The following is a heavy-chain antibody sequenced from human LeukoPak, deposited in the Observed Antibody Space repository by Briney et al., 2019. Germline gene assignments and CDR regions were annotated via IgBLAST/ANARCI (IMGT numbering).Heavy chain of an antibody. V-gene: IGHV3-49*04. D-gene: IGHD3-10*01. CDR2: IRGETYGGTT. CDR1: GFPLGDYS. J-gene: IGHJ4*02. CDR3: TREKIPGLFGVLF. Sequence: GGSLRLSCTASGFPLGDYSMIWVRQAPGKGLEWVGSIRGETYGGTTEYAASVKGRLILSRDDSKSIAYLQLSSLKTEDTAVYYCTREKIPGLFGVLFWGQGTLVTVSS.